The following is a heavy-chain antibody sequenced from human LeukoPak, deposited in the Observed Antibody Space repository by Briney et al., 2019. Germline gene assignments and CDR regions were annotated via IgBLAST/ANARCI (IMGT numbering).Heavy chain of an antibody. Sequence: PSETLSLTCTVSGGSIGSGGYYWSWIRQHPGKGLEWIGYIYYSGSTYYNPSLKSRVTISVDTSKNQFSLKLSSVTAADTAVYYCARGPRWYGDYRGVFDYWGQGTLVTVSS. CDR1: GGSIGSGGYY. D-gene: IGHD4-17*01. CDR2: IYYSGST. V-gene: IGHV4-31*03. J-gene: IGHJ4*02. CDR3: ARGPRWYGDYRGVFDY.